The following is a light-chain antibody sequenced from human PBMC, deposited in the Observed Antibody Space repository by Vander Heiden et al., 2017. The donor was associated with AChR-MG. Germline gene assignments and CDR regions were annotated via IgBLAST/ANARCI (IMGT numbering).Light chain of an antibody. J-gene: IGKJ2*01. CDR1: QTLVYKDGNTY. V-gene: IGKV2-30*01. Sequence: DVVMTQSPLSLPVTLGQPASISCRSSQTLVYKDGNTYLNWFQQRPGQSPRRLIYKVSDRDSGVPDRFSGSGSGTDFTLKISRVEAEDVGVYYCRQGKNWPYTFGQRTKLEIK. CDR2: KVS. CDR3: RQGKNWPYT.